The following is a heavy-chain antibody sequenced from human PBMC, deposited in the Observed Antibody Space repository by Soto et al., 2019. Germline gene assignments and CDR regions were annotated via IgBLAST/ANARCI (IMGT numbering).Heavy chain of an antibody. CDR3: ARPFIRGLYFQD. CDR1: GGSISSSSNY. J-gene: IGHJ1*01. V-gene: IGHV4-39*01. D-gene: IGHD2-21*01. Sequence: SETLSLTCTVDGGSISSSSNYWGWIRQPPGKGLEWIGSIFNNGNTFYNPSLKSRVTISVDTSNNQLSLKLISVTAADTAVYYCARPFIRGLYFQDWGQGTRVTVSS. CDR2: IFNNGNT.